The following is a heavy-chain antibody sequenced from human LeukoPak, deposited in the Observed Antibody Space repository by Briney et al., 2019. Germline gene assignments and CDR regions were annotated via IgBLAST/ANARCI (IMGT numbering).Heavy chain of an antibody. CDR2: INHSGST. V-gene: IGHV4-34*01. D-gene: IGHD3-3*01. J-gene: IGHJ4*02. CDR3: ARGGIFGVVKKIKNYFDY. Sequence: SETLSLTCAVYGGSFSGYYWSWIRQPPGKGLEWIGEINHSGSTNYNPPLKSRVTISVDTSKNQFSLKLSSVTAADTAVYYCARGGIFGVVKKIKNYFDYWGQGTLVTVSS. CDR1: GGSFSGYY.